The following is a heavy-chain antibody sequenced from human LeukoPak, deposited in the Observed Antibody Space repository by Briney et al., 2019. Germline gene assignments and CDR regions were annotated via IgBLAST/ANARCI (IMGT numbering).Heavy chain of an antibody. V-gene: IGHV1-8*02. CDR1: GYTFTSYG. Sequence: ASVKVSCKASGYTFTSYGISWVRQAPGQGLEWMGWMNPNSGNTGYAQKFQGRVAMTRNTSISTAYMELSSLRSEDTAVYYCARGLGSSVLMAFVIWGQGTMVTVSS. CDR3: ARGLGSSVLMAFVI. D-gene: IGHD2-2*01. J-gene: IGHJ3*02. CDR2: MNPNSGNT.